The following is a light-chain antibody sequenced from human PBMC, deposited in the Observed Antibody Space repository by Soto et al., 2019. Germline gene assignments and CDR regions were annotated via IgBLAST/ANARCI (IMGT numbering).Light chain of an antibody. V-gene: IGLV2-14*01. CDR1: SSDVGGYNY. CDR3: SSYTRSSIDYV. Sequence: QSVLTQPASVSGSPGQSITISCTGTSSDVGGYNYVSWYQQHPGKAPKLMIYKVSNRPSGVSNRFSGSKSGNTVSLTISGLQAEDEADYYCSSYTRSSIDYVFGTGTKLTVL. J-gene: IGLJ1*01. CDR2: KVS.